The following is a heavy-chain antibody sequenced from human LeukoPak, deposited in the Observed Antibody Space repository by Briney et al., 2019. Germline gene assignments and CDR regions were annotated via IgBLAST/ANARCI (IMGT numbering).Heavy chain of an antibody. CDR3: AKTYYDFWSGYPPSSNYMDV. CDR1: GFTFSSYA. J-gene: IGHJ6*03. V-gene: IGHV3-23*01. CDR2: ISGSGGST. Sequence: PGGSLRPSCAASGFTFSSYAMSWVRQAPGKGLEWVSAISGSGGSTYYADSVKGRFTISRDNSKNTLYLQMNSLRAEDTAVYYCAKTYYDFWSGYPPSSNYMDVWGKGTTVTVSS. D-gene: IGHD3-3*01.